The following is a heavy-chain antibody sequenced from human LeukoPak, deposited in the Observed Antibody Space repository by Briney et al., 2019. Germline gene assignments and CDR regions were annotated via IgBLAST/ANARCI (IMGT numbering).Heavy chain of an antibody. D-gene: IGHD6-19*01. J-gene: IGHJ4*02. Sequence: GESLKISCKGSGYSFTNYWIGWVRQMPGKGLEWMGIIYPGDSDTRYNPSFQGQVTISADKSTNPAYLQWSSLKASDTAMYYCARHPKYISGWHYFDYWGQGTLVTVSS. CDR3: ARHPKYISGWHYFDY. V-gene: IGHV5-51*01. CDR1: GYSFTNYW. CDR2: IYPGDSDT.